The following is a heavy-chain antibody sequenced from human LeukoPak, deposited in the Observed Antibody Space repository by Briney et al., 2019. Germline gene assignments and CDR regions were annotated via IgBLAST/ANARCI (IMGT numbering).Heavy chain of an antibody. CDR2: IYSSGRS. CDR3: ARDPYDSGI. Sequence: SETLSLTCDVSGDSISSGGYSWSWVRQPPGKGLGWIGYIYSSGRSYYNPSLQSRVTISIDTSKNEFSLKVTSVTAADTAVYYCARDPYDSGIWGQGTLVTVSS. J-gene: IGHJ4*02. D-gene: IGHD3-10*01. CDR1: GDSISSGGYS. V-gene: IGHV4-30-4*07.